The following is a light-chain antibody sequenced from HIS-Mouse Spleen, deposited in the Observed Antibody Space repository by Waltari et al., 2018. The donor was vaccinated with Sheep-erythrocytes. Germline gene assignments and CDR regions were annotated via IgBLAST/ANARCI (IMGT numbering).Light chain of an antibody. Sequence: QAVLTQPSSLSASPGASASLTCTLRSGINVGTYRIYWYQQKPGSPPQYLLRYKTDSDKQQCSGVPNRFSGSKDASANAGILLISALQSEDEADYYCMIWHSSAWVFGGGTKLTVL. CDR3: MIWHSSAWV. V-gene: IGLV5-45*03. CDR2: YKTDSDK. CDR1: SGINVGTYR. J-gene: IGLJ3*02.